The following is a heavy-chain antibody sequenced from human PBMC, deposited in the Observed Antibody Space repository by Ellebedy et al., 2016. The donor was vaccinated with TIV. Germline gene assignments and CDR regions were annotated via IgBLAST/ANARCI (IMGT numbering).Heavy chain of an antibody. V-gene: IGHV3-30*18. CDR1: GFIFNSHG. CDR3: AKLSVVLSCYADY. Sequence: PGGSLRLSCAASGFIFNSHGMHWVRQAPGKGLEWVAVISGHGLTAYYADSVKGRFTISRDNSTNSLYLQMNSLRADDTAIYYCAKLSVVLSCYADYWGLGARVTVSS. CDR2: ISGHGLTA. D-gene: IGHD2-15*01. J-gene: IGHJ4*02.